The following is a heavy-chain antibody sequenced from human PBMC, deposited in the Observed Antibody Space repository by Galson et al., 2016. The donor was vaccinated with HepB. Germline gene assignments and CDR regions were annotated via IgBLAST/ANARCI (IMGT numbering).Heavy chain of an antibody. CDR1: GDSVSSDSAT. D-gene: IGHD3-22*01. V-gene: IGHV6-1*01. CDR3: ARVPLLFVDAVGYDAFDI. Sequence: CAISGDSVSSDSATWNWIRQSPSRGLEWLGRTYYRSKWHNDYALSVKSRISINADTSKNKISLQLNSVSPEDTAVYYCARVPLLFVDAVGYDAFDIWGQGTMVTVSS. CDR2: TYYRSKWHN. J-gene: IGHJ3*02.